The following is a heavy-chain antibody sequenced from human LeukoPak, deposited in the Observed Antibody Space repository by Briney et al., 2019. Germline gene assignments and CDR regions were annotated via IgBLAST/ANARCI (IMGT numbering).Heavy chain of an antibody. CDR3: ARRYCSSTSCLIDY. V-gene: IGHV3-48*03. Sequence: GGSLRLSCAASGXTFSSYEMNWVRQAPGKGLEWVSYISSSGTTTYYADSVKGRFTISRDNAKNSLYLQMNSLRAEDTAVYYCARRYCSSTSCLIDYWGQGTLVTVSS. D-gene: IGHD2-2*01. J-gene: IGHJ4*02. CDR1: GXTFSSYE. CDR2: ISSSGTTT.